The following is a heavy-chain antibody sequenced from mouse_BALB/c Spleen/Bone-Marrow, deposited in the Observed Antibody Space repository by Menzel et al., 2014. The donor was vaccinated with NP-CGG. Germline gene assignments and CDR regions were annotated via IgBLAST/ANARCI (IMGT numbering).Heavy chain of an antibody. CDR2: ISDGGSYT. CDR1: GFIFSDYY. J-gene: IGHJ4*01. V-gene: IGHV5-4*02. CDR3: ARTYRPYALDY. Sequence: EVHLVESGGGLVKPGGSLKLSCAASGFIFSDYYMYWVRPTPEKRLEWVATISDGGSYTSYTDSVKGRFTVSRDNAKNNLYLQMSNLKSEDTAFYYCARTYRPYALDYWGQGSSVTVSS. D-gene: IGHD2-14*01.